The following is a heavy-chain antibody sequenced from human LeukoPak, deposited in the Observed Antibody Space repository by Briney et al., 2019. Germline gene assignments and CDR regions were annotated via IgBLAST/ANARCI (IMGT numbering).Heavy chain of an antibody. D-gene: IGHD2-2*02. CDR2: ISAYNGNT. Sequence: GASVKVSCKASGYTFTSYGISWVRQAPGQGLEWMGWISAYNGNTNYAQKLQGRVTMTTDTSTSTAYMELRSLRSDDTAVYYCARDGCSSTSCYTGGPDYWGQGTLVTVSS. CDR3: ARDGCSSTSCYTGGPDY. CDR1: GYTFTSYG. J-gene: IGHJ4*02. V-gene: IGHV1-18*01.